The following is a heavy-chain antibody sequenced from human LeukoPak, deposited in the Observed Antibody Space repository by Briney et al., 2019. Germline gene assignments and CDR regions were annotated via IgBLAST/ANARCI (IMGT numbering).Heavy chain of an antibody. CDR2: ISSSGSTI. CDR3: ARDYCSGGSCYPLYYYYGMDV. V-gene: IGHV3-48*03. CDR1: GFTFSSYE. J-gene: IGHJ6*02. Sequence: GGSLRLSCAASGFTFSSYEMNWVCQAPGKGLEWVSYISSSGSTIYYADSVKGRFTISRDNAKNSLYLQMNSLRAEDTAVYYCARDYCSGGSCYPLYYYYGMDVWGQGTTVTVSS. D-gene: IGHD2-15*01.